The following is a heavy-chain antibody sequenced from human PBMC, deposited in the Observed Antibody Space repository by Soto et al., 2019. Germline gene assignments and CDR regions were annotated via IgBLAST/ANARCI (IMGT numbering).Heavy chain of an antibody. V-gene: IGHV4-61*05. CDR3: ARHHCTGIRCSFDP. D-gene: IGHD2-8*02. CDR2: IYYSGST. CDR1: GGSISSSSYY. J-gene: IGHJ5*02. Sequence: SETLSLTCTVSGGSISSSSYYWGWIRQPPGKGLEWIGHIYYSGSTNYNPSLKSRVTMSVDTTKNQFSLKLSSVTAADTAVYYCARHHCTGIRCSFDPWGQGTLVTVSS.